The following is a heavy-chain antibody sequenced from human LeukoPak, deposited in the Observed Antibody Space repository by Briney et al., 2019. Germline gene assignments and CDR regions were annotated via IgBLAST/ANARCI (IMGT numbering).Heavy chain of an antibody. CDR1: GFTFSSYG. Sequence: GGSLRLSCAASGFTFSSYGMHWVRQAPGKGLEWVAVISYDGSNKYYADSVKGRFTISRDNSKNTLYLQMNSLRAEDTAVYYCAKVSDVVVVPAAADYWGQGTLVTVSS. D-gene: IGHD2-2*01. CDR3: AKVSDVVVVPAAADY. V-gene: IGHV3-30*18. J-gene: IGHJ4*02. CDR2: ISYDGSNK.